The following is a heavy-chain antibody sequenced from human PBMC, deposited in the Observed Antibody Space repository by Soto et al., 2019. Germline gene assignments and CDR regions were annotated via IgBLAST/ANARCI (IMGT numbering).Heavy chain of an antibody. J-gene: IGHJ4*02. Sequence: PSETMSLTCTVSGGNISSGDYYWSWIRQPPGKGLEWIGYIYYTGSTYYNPSLKSRITISVDTSKNQFSLKLSSVTAADTAVYYCARGGPVDYWGQGTLVTVSS. CDR1: GGNISSGDYY. CDR2: IYYTGST. V-gene: IGHV4-30-4*01. CDR3: ARGGPVDY.